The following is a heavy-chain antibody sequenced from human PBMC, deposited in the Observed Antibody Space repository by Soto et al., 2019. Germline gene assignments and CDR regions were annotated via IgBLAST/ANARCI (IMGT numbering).Heavy chain of an antibody. CDR2: IYYSGST. CDR1: GGYISSYY. CDR3: ARPLTDDAFDI. Sequence: SETLSLTFSVAGGYISSYYWGWIRQPPGKGLEWIGSIYYSGSTYYNPSLKSRVTISVDTSKNQFSLKLSSVTAADTAVYYCARPLTDDAFDIWGQGTMVTVSS. V-gene: IGHV4-39*01. J-gene: IGHJ3*02.